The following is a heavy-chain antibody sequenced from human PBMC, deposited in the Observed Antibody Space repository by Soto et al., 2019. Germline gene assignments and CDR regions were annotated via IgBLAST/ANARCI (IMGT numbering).Heavy chain of an antibody. J-gene: IGHJ4*02. CDR2: ISSSSSYT. CDR1: GFTFSDYY. Sequence: GGSLRLCCAASGFTFSDYYMSGIRQAPGKGLEWVSYISSSSSYTNYADSVKGRFTISRDNAKNSLYLQMNSLRAEDTAVYYCARVRVAGPGVRDFDYWGQGTLVTVSS. D-gene: IGHD6-19*01. V-gene: IGHV3-11*05. CDR3: ARVRVAGPGVRDFDY.